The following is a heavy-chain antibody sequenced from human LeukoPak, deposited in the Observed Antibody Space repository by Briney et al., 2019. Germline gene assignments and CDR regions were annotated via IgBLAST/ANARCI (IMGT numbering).Heavy chain of an antibody. V-gene: IGHV4-59*08. CDR2: IYNRGST. J-gene: IGHJ3*02. CDR1: SGSISNYD. Sequence: NPSETLSLTCTVSSGSISNYDWSWIRQPPGKGLEWIGNIYNRGSTYSNVPLHSRVTISLDTSNNQFSLKLNSVTAADTAVYYCARLSVSLNAFDMWGQGTMVTVSS. CDR3: ARLSVSLNAFDM.